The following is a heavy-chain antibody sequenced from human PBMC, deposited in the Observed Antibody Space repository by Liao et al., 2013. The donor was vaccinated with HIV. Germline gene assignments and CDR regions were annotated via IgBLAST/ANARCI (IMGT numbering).Heavy chain of an antibody. CDR1: GGSISSYY. Sequence: QVQLQESGPGLVKPSETLSLTCTVSGGSISSYYWSWIRQPPGKGLEWIGSIYYSGSTYYNPSLKSRVTISVDTSKNQFSLKLSSVTAADTAVYYCARDGYGDYECFDYWGQGTLVTVSS. J-gene: IGHJ4*02. D-gene: IGHD4-17*01. CDR3: ARDGYGDYECFDY. V-gene: IGHV4-39*07. CDR2: IYYSGST.